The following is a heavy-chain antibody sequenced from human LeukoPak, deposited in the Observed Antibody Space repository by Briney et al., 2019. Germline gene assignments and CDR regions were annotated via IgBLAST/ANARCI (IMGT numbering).Heavy chain of an antibody. D-gene: IGHD3-22*01. V-gene: IGHV1-46*01. J-gene: IGHJ4*02. Sequence: VSVKVSCKASGYTFTSYYMHWVRQAPGQGLEWMGIINPSGGSTSYAQKFQGRVTMTRDTSTSTVYMELSSLRSEDTAVYYCARESNYYDSSGSLLYWGQGTLVTVSS. CDR3: ARESNYYDSSGSLLY. CDR2: INPSGGST. CDR1: GYTFTSYY.